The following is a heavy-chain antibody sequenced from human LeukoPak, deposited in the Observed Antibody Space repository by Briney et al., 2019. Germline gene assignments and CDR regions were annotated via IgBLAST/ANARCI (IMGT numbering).Heavy chain of an antibody. CDR3: AKDIGQGPPGAFDI. CDR2: ISGDSGSI. V-gene: IGHV3-9*01. J-gene: IGHJ3*02. CDR1: GFIYDDYA. Sequence: PGGSLTLSCVASGFIYDDYAMHSLRPAPGKGLEWVSGISGDSGSIGYADSVKGRFSISRDNAKNSLYLQMSSLRAEDTAVYYCAKDIGQGPPGAFDIWGQGTMVTVSS.